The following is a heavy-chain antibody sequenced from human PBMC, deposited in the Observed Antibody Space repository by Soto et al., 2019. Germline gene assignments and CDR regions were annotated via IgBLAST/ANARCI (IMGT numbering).Heavy chain of an antibody. CDR1: GVSIRSYY. V-gene: IGHV4-59*01. D-gene: IGHD1-26*01. Sequence: ETLSLTCTVSGVSIRSYYWSWIRQPPGKGLEWIGYIYYSGSTNYSPSLKSRVTMSVDTSKNQFSLKLRSVTAADTAVYYCARGGAQISSLTTFDYWGQGTLVTVSS. CDR3: ARGGAQISSLTTFDY. J-gene: IGHJ4*02. CDR2: IYYSGST.